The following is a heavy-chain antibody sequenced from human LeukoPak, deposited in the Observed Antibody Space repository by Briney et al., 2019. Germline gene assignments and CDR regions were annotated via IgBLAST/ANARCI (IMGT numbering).Heavy chain of an antibody. Sequence: PSETLSLTCAVYGGSFSGYYWSWIRQPPGKGLEWIGEINHSGSTNYNPSLMSRVAISVDTSKNQFSLKLSSVTAEDTAVYYCARRHGIAAAGPSCYGMDVWGQGTTVTVSS. CDR1: GGSFSGYY. D-gene: IGHD6-13*01. V-gene: IGHV4-34*01. J-gene: IGHJ6*02. CDR2: INHSGST. CDR3: ARRHGIAAAGPSCYGMDV.